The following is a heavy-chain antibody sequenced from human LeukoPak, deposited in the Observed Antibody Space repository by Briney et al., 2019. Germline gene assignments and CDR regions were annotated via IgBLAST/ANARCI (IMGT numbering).Heavy chain of an antibody. J-gene: IGHJ4*02. CDR1: GFTFSSYS. CDR2: ISGSGGST. V-gene: IGHV3-23*01. D-gene: IGHD2-8*01. Sequence: HSGGSLRLSCAASGFTFSSYSMNWVRQAPGKGLEWVSAISGSGGSTYYAISVKGRFTVSRDNSNNALYLQMNSLRAEDTAVYYCAKATSLGVLTPVDYWGQGTLVTVSS. CDR3: AKATSLGVLTPVDY.